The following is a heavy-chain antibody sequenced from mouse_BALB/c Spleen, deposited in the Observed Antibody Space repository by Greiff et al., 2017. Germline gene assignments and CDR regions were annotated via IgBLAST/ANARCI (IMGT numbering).Heavy chain of an antibody. CDR2: ISSGGSYT. CDR3: ARHHCDGYAMDY. J-gene: IGHJ4*01. Sequence: EVKLMESGGDLVKPGGSLKLSCAASGFTFSSYGMSWVRQTPDKRLEWVATISSGGSYTYYPDSVKGRFTISRDNAKNTLYLQMSSLKSEDTAMYCCARHHCDGYAMDYWGQGTSVTVSS. D-gene: IGHD1-1*01. CDR1: GFTFSSYG. V-gene: IGHV5-6*01.